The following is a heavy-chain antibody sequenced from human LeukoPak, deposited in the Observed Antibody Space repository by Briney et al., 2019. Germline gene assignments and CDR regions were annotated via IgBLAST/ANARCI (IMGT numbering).Heavy chain of an antibody. CDR1: GFRFDDYA. D-gene: IGHD6-13*01. V-gene: IGHV3-9*01. CDR3: TKRARMGIAAAGDGFHI. J-gene: IGHJ3*02. Sequence: GGSLRLSCAASGFRFDDYAMHWVRQAPGKGLEWVSGISWDSAAIGYADSVRGRFTLSRDNAKDSLFLQMSSLRVEDTALYYCTKRARMGIAAAGDGFHIWGQGTMVTVSS. CDR2: ISWDSAAI.